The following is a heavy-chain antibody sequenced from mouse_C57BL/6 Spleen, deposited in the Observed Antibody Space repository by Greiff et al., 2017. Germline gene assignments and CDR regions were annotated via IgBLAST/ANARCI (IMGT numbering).Heavy chain of an antibody. J-gene: IGHJ4*01. CDR2: IYPGSGST. Sequence: QLQQPGAELVKPGASVKMSCKASGYTFTSYWITWVKQRPGQGLEWIGDIYPGSGSTNYNEKFKSKATLTVDTSSSTAYMQLSSLTSEDSAVYYCAREAYGNYVDYAMDYWGQGTSVTVSS. CDR3: AREAYGNYVDYAMDY. D-gene: IGHD2-1*01. V-gene: IGHV1-55*01. CDR1: GYTFTSYW.